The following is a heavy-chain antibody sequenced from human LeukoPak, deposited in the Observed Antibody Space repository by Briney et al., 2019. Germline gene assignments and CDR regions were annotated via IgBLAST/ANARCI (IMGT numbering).Heavy chain of an antibody. CDR3: ARGEWLVHGDH. Sequence: ASVKVSRKASGYNFNAYYMHWVRQAPGQGLEWMGWINPNSGGTNYAQKFQGRVTLTRDTSINTVYMEVNRLTSDDTVVYYCARGEWLVHGDHWGQGTPVTVSS. CDR2: INPNSGGT. D-gene: IGHD3-3*01. J-gene: IGHJ4*02. V-gene: IGHV1-2*02. CDR1: GYNFNAYY.